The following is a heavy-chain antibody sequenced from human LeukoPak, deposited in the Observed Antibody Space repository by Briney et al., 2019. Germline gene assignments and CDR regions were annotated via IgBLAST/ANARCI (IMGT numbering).Heavy chain of an antibody. D-gene: IGHD6-6*01. CDR3: AIAARYYYYYYMDV. V-gene: IGHV4-39*07. CDR1: GGSISSNTYY. J-gene: IGHJ6*03. Sequence: SETLSLTCTVSGGSISSNTYYWGWIRQPPGKGLEWIGSFFYTGTTYYNPSLKSRVTISVDTSKNQFSLKLTSVTAADTAVYYCAIAARYYYYYYMDVWGKGTTVTVSS. CDR2: FFYTGTT.